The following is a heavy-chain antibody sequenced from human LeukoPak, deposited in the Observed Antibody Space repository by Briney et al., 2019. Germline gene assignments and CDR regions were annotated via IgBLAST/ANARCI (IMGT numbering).Heavy chain of an antibody. CDR1: GFTFSSYS. CDR2: ISSSSSYI. D-gene: IGHD6-13*01. V-gene: IGHV3-21*01. J-gene: IGHJ5*02. CDR3: ARVSRSGSSWYWFDP. Sequence: PGGTLRLSCAASGFTFSSYSMNWLRQAPGKGLKWVSSISSSSSYIYYADSVKGRFTISRDNAKNSLYLQMNSLRAEDTAVYYCARVSRSGSSWYWFDPWGQGTLVTVSS.